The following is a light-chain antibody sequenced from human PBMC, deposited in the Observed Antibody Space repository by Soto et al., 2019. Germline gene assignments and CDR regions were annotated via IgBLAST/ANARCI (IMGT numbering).Light chain of an antibody. CDR1: QRISSNF. CDR2: GAS. J-gene: IGKJ2*01. V-gene: IGKV3-20*01. Sequence: PGERATLSCRASQRISSNFLAWFQQKPGLPPRLLIYGASTSASVVPDRFSGGGSGTDFVLTISRLEPEDFAVYYCQQYGRSPFTFGQGTKLQIK. CDR3: QQYGRSPFT.